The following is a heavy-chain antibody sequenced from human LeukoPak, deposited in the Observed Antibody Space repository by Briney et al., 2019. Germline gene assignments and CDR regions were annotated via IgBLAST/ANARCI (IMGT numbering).Heavy chain of an antibody. CDR2: IYSGGST. CDR1: GFPVSSNY. V-gene: IGHV3-66*01. D-gene: IGHD6-13*01. Sequence: PGGSLRLSCAASGFPVSSNYMSWLRQAPGKGLEWVSDIYSGGSTYYADSVKGRFTISRDNSKNTLYLQMNSLRAEDTAVYYCARGPAAAGLDYWGQGTLVTVSS. CDR3: ARGPAAAGLDY. J-gene: IGHJ4*02.